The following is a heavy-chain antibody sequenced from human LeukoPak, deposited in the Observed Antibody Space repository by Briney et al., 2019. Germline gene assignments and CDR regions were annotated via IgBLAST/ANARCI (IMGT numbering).Heavy chain of an antibody. J-gene: IGHJ1*01. CDR1: GHSVSRSDSY. V-gene: IGHV4-39*01. CDR2: IYYSGRT. CDR3: ARRRYYDGSGYLE. D-gene: IGHD3-22*01. Sequence: SETLSHTCSVSGHSVSRSDSYWDWIRQPPGKGLEWIGTIYYSGRTYYSPSLKSRVTMSADPSNNQFSLNLRSVTAADTALYYCARRRYYDGSGYLEWGQGTLLSVSS.